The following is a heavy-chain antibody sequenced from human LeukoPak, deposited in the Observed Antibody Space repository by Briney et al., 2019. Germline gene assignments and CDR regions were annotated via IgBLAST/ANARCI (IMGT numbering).Heavy chain of an antibody. J-gene: IGHJ4*02. D-gene: IGHD1-26*01. CDR1: GFTFSSYG. V-gene: IGHV3-30*03. Sequence: PGGSLRLSCAASGFTFSSYGMHWVRQAPGKGLEWVAVISYDGSNKYYADSVKGRFTISRDNSKNTLYLQMNSLRAEDTAVYYCARDKRLVGATLDHFDYWGQGTLVTVSS. CDR2: ISYDGSNK. CDR3: ARDKRLVGATLDHFDY.